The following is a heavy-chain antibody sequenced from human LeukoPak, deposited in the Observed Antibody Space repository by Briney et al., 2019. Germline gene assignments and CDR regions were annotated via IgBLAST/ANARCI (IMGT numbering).Heavy chain of an antibody. CDR2: ISGSGGST. CDR3: AKKQGGIIVATTLHYYYGMDV. J-gene: IGHJ6*02. CDR1: GFTFSSYA. V-gene: IGHV3-23*01. D-gene: IGHD5-12*01. Sequence: GGSLRLSCAASGFTFSSYAMSWVRQAPGKGLEWVSAISGSGGSTYYADSVKGRFTISRDNSKNTLYLQMNSLRAEDTAVYYCAKKQGGIIVATTLHYYYGMDVWGQGTTVTVTS.